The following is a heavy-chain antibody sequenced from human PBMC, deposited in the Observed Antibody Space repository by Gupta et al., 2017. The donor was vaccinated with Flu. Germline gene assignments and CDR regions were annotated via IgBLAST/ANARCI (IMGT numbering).Heavy chain of an antibody. J-gene: IGHJ6*02. CDR1: GFTVSSNY. Sequence: EVQLVESGGGLVQPGGSLRLSCAASGFTVSSNYMSWVRQAPGKGLEWVSVIYSGGSTYYADSVKGRFTISRDNSKNTLYLQMNSLRAEDTAVYYCATNEYSSSQFETARSYYYYGMDVWGQGTTVTVSS. V-gene: IGHV3-66*02. D-gene: IGHD6-6*01. CDR3: ATNEYSSSQFETARSYYYYGMDV. CDR2: IYSGGST.